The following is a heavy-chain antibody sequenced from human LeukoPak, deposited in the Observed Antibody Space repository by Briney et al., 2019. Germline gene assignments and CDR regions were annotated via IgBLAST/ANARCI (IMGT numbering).Heavy chain of an antibody. J-gene: IGHJ4*02. D-gene: IGHD1-26*01. CDR2: INHSGST. Sequence: SETLSLTCAVSGGSFSGYYWSWIRQPPGKGLEWIGEINHSGSTNYNPSLKSRVTISVDTSKNQFSLKLSSVTAADTAVYYCARVRGGSFAFDYWGQGTLVTVSS. CDR3: ARVRGGSFAFDY. CDR1: GGSFSGYY. V-gene: IGHV4-34*01.